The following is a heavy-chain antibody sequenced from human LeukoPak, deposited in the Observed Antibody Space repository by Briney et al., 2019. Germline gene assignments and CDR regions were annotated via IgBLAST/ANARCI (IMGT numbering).Heavy chain of an antibody. V-gene: IGHV4-39*07. CDR2: INHSGST. D-gene: IGHD3-10*01. CDR3: ARARAMVRGVINY. CDR1: DGSISSSGYY. Sequence: PSETLSLTCTVSDGSISSSGYYWGWIRQPPGKGLEWIGEINHSGSTNYNPSLKSRVTISVDTSKNQFSLKLSSVTAADTAVYYCARARAMVRGVINYWGQGTLVTVSS. J-gene: IGHJ4*02.